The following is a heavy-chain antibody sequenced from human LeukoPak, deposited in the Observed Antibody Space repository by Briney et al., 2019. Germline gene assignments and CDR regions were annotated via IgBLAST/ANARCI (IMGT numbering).Heavy chain of an antibody. CDR1: GGSFSGYY. CDR2: INHSGST. J-gene: IGHJ4*02. V-gene: IGHV4-34*01. Sequence: SETLSLTCAVYGGSFSGYYWSWIRQPPGKGLEWIGEINHSGSTNYNPSLKSRVTISVDTSKNQFSLKLSSVTAADTAVYYCARRGTVAGTSSFDYWGQGTLVTVSS. D-gene: IGHD6-19*01. CDR3: ARRGTVAGTSSFDY.